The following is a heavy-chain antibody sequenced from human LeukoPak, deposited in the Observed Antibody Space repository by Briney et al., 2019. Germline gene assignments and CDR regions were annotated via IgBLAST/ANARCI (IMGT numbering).Heavy chain of an antibody. CDR2: IIPILGIA. V-gene: IGHV1-69*04. J-gene: IGHJ3*02. Sequence: SVKVSCKASGGTFSSYAISWVRQAPGQGLEWMGRIIPILGIANYAQKFQGRVTITADKSTSTAYMELSSLRSEDTAVYYCARDRPTSFYGSGSYSVFDIWGQGTMVTVSS. CDR3: ARDRPTSFYGSGSYSVFDI. CDR1: GGTFSSYA. D-gene: IGHD3-10*01.